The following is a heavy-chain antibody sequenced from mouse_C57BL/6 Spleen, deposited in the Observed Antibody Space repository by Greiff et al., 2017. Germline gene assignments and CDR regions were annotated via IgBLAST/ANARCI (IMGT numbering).Heavy chain of an antibody. CDR1: GFTFTDYY. J-gene: IGHJ4*01. CDR3: ARYPDSSYAMDY. D-gene: IGHD1-1*01. Sequence: EVKLQESGGGLVQPGGSLSLSCAASGFTFTDYYMSWVRQPPGKALEWLGFIRNKANGYTTEYSASVKGRFTISRANSQSILYLQMNALRAEDSATYYCARYPDSSYAMDYWGQGTSVTVSS. V-gene: IGHV7-3*01. CDR2: IRNKANGYTT.